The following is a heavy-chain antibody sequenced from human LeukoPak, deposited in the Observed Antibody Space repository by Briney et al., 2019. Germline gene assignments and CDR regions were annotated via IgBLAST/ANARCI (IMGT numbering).Heavy chain of an antibody. CDR3: ATVNQDDFWSGYYTDYYYYYYIDV. CDR2: FDPEDGET. CDR1: GYTLTELS. D-gene: IGHD3-3*01. V-gene: IGHV1-24*01. Sequence: ASVKVSCKVSGYTLTELSMHWVRQAPGRGLEWMGGFDPEDGETIYAQKFQGRVTMTEDTSTDTAYMELSSLRSEDTAVYYCATVNQDDFWSGYYTDYYYYYYIDVWGKGTTVTVSS. J-gene: IGHJ6*03.